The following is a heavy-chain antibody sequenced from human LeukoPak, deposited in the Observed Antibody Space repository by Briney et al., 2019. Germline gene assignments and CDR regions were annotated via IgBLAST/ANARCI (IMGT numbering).Heavy chain of an antibody. D-gene: IGHD2-15*01. V-gene: IGHV1-18*01. CDR3: AKVREVGTNIEVVVVDISGAFDM. J-gene: IGHJ3*02. Sequence: GASVKVSCKASGYTFTSYGISWVRQAPGQGLEWMGWISPYNSNTYYAQNLQGRVTMTTDTSTSTTYMELRSLRSDDTAVYFCAKVREVGTNIEVVVVDISGAFDMWGQGAKVTVSS. CDR1: GYTFTSYG. CDR2: ISPYNSNT.